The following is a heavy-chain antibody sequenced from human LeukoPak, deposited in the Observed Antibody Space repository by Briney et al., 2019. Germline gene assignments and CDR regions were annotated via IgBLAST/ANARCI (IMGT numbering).Heavy chain of an antibody. V-gene: IGHV3-30*02. CDR2: IRYDGSNK. CDR3: AKDLEYYYDSSGPCDY. J-gene: IGHJ4*02. CDR1: GFTFSSYG. Sequence: PGGSLRPSCAASGFTFSSYGMHWVRQAPGKGLEWVAFIRYDGSNKYYADSVKGRFTISRDNSKNTLYLQMNSLRAEDTAVYYCAKDLEYYYDSSGPCDYWGQGTLVTVSS. D-gene: IGHD3-22*01.